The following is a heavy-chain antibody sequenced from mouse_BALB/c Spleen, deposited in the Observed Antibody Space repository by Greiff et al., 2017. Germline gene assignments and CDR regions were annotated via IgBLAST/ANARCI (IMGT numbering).Heavy chain of an antibody. J-gene: IGHJ1*01. Sequence: EVQLQQSGPGLVKPSQSLSLTCTVTGYSITSDYAWNWIRQFPGNKLEWMGYISYSGSTSYNPSLKSRISITRDTSKNQFFLQLNSVTTEDTATYYCARSGDGYPYWYFDVWGAGTTVTVSS. CDR1: GYSITSDYA. D-gene: IGHD2-3*01. CDR3: ARSGDGYPYWYFDV. V-gene: IGHV3-2*02. CDR2: ISYSGST.